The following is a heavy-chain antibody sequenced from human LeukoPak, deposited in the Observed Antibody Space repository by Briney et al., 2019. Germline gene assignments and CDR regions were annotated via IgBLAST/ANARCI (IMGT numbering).Heavy chain of an antibody. Sequence: GGSLRLSCADSGFTFSSYSMSWIRQAPGKGLEWVSYISSSGSTIYYADSVKGRFTISRDNAKNSLYLQMNSLRAEDTAVYYCARVGGSGSYYTLDYYYYYMDVWGKGTTVTVSS. CDR2: ISSSGSTI. V-gene: IGHV3-48*04. CDR3: ARVGGSGSYYTLDYYYYYMDV. CDR1: GFTFSSYS. D-gene: IGHD3-10*01. J-gene: IGHJ6*03.